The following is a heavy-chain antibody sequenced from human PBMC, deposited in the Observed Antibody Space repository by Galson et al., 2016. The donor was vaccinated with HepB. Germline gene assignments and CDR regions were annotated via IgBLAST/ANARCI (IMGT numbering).Heavy chain of an antibody. CDR2: ISWNSGNI. Sequence: SLRLSCAASGFTFDDYAMHWVRQPPGKGLEWVSGISWNSGNIDYADSVRGRFTISRDNAKNSLYLQMNSLRAEDTALYYCTKDIGGGSNWLTETFDYWGQGTLVTVSS. V-gene: IGHV3-9*01. J-gene: IGHJ4*02. CDR1: GFTFDDYA. CDR3: TKDIGGGSNWLTETFDY. D-gene: IGHD6-13*01.